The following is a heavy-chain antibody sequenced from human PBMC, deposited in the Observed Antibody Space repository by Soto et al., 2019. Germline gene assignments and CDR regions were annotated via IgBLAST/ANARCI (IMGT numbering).Heavy chain of an antibody. D-gene: IGHD2-8*01. J-gene: IGHJ4*02. V-gene: IGHV5-10-1*01. CDR3: ERHDSNGDFDF. CDR2: IDPSDSRT. Sequence: GQCLKLSCAASGYLFPIYRISGVRQMPGKGLEGVGKIDPSDSRTMYRPSSRARITISVDKSINTAYLEWGRLKASDTAMYYCERHDSNGDFDFGGQGTQVTVSS. CDR1: GYLFPIYR.